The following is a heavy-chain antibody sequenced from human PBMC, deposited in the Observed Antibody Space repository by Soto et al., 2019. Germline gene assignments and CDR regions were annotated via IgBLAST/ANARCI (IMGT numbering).Heavy chain of an antibody. Sequence: LGESLKISCKGFGYSFSNYWVAWVRQMPGRGLEWMGVIYPGDSNTRYSPSFQGQVSISADMSINTAYLQWTSLKASDTAMYYCARPMTTVTAGGYYYGLDVWGQGTTVTVSS. CDR3: ARPMTTVTAGGYYYGLDV. D-gene: IGHD4-17*01. CDR2: IYPGDSNT. CDR1: GYSFSNYW. J-gene: IGHJ6*02. V-gene: IGHV5-51*01.